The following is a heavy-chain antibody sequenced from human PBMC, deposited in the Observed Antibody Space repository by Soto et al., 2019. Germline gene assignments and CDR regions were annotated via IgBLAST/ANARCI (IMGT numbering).Heavy chain of an antibody. CDR2: ISSRGGST. V-gene: IGHV3-23*01. CDR3: AKVANWFARRNYYYYGMDV. CDR1: GFTLRSYA. Sequence: GGSRRLSCAASGFTLRSYALSGVRQAPGKGREGVSAISSRGGSTYYADSVKGRFTISRDNSKNTLYLQMNSLRAEDTAVYYCAKVANWFARRNYYYYGMDVWGQGTTVTVSS. D-gene: IGHD7-27*01. J-gene: IGHJ6*02.